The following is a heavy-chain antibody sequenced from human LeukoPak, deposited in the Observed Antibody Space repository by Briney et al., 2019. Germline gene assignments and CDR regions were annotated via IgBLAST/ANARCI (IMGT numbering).Heavy chain of an antibody. Sequence: PGGSLRLSCAASGFTFSSYEMNWVRQAPGKGLEWVSSISGSGGSVYYADSVKGRFTISRDNSKHTLYLQMKSLRAEDTAVYHCANPPTVTNFDYWGQGTLVTVSS. CDR2: ISGSGGSV. J-gene: IGHJ4*02. CDR3: ANPPTVTNFDY. V-gene: IGHV3-23*01. D-gene: IGHD4-11*01. CDR1: GFTFSSYE.